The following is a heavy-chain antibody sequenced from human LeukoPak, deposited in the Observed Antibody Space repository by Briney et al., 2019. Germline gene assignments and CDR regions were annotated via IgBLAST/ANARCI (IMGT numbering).Heavy chain of an antibody. CDR3: ARRVSAFFYGMDV. CDR1: GGSISSSSYY. J-gene: IGHJ6*02. D-gene: IGHD2-21*01. V-gene: IGHV4-39*07. Sequence: PSETLSLTCTVSGGSISSSSYYWGWIRQPPGKGLEWIGSIYYSGSTYYNPSLKSRVTISVDTSKNQLSLKLSSVTAADTAVYYCARRVSAFFYGMDVWGQGTTVTVSS. CDR2: IYYSGST.